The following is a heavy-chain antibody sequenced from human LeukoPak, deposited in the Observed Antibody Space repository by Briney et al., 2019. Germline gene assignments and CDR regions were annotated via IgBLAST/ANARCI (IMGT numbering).Heavy chain of an antibody. CDR1: GGSISSSSYY. CDR3: ARLANTAYYDFWSGYFPNWFDP. V-gene: IGHV4-39*01. J-gene: IGHJ5*02. D-gene: IGHD3-3*01. Sequence: SATLSLTCTVSGGSISSSSYYWGWIRQPPGKGREWIGSIYYSGSTYYNPSLKSRVTISVDTSKNQFSLKLSSVTAADTAVYYCARLANTAYYDFWSGYFPNWFDPWGQGTLVTVSS. CDR2: IYYSGST.